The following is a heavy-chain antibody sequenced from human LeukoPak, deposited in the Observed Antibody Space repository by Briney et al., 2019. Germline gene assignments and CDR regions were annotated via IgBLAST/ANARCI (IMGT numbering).Heavy chain of an antibody. V-gene: IGHV4-34*01. CDR3: ARGAVATIADFDY. CDR2: INHSGST. D-gene: IGHD5-12*01. CDR1: GGSFSGYY. Sequence: SETLSLTCAVYGGSFSGYYWSWIRQPPGKGLEWIGEINHSGSTNYNPSLKSRVTISVDTSKNQFSLKLSSVAAADTAVYYCARGAVATIADFDYWGQGTLVTVSS. J-gene: IGHJ4*02.